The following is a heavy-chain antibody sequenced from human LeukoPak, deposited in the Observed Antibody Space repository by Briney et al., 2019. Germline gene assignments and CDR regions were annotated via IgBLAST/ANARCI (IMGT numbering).Heavy chain of an antibody. D-gene: IGHD3-10*01. J-gene: IGHJ6*02. V-gene: IGHV3-23*01. Sequence: PGGSLRLSCAASGFTFSSYAMRWVRQAPGKGLEWVSAISGSGGSTYYADSVKGRFTISRDNAKNTLYLQMNSLRAEDTAVYYCAKRGYYGLPHYYGMDVWGQGTPVSVSS. CDR2: ISGSGGST. CDR3: AKRGYYGLPHYYGMDV. CDR1: GFTFSSYA.